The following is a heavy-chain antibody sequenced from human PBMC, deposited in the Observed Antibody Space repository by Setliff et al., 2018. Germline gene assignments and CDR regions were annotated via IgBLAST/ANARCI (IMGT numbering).Heavy chain of an antibody. CDR2: IYPGDSHT. V-gene: IGHV5-51*01. D-gene: IGHD1-26*01. J-gene: IGHJ4*02. CDR3: ARSLVGATYYNLDY. CDR1: GYSFSNFW. Sequence: GESLKISCKGSGYSFSNFWIGWVRQMPGKGLEWMGIIYPGDSHTRYSPSFQGQVTMSADKSINTAYLQWSNLKASDTAIYYCARSLVGATYYNLDYWGQGTLVTVSS.